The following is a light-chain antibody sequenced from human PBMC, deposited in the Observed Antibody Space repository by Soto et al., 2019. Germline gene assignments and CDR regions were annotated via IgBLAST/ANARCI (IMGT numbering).Light chain of an antibody. CDR2: RVS. J-gene: IGKJ1*01. CDR1: KSLVYSDGNTH. CDR3: TQGTHWPRT. Sequence: DVVLTQSPLSLPVNFGQPASISCRSSKSLVYSDGNTHLSWFHQRPGQSPRRLIYRVSSRDSGVSDRFSGSGSGTDFTLEISRVEAEDVGIYFCTQGTHWPRTFGQGTKVEV. V-gene: IGKV2-30*01.